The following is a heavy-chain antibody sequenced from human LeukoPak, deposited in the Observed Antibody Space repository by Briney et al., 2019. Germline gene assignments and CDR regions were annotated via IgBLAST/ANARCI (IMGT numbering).Heavy chain of an antibody. V-gene: IGHV4-31*03. CDR2: IYYSGST. J-gene: IGHJ4*02. CDR3: ARRLTPTVGDGGYYFDY. CDR1: GGSISSGGYY. D-gene: IGHD3-16*01. Sequence: SSETLSLTCTVSGGSISSGGYYWSWIRQHPGKGLEWIGYIYYSGSTYYNPSLKSRVTISVDTSKNQFSLKLSSVTAADTAVYYCARRLTPTVGDGGYYFDYWGQGTLVTVSS.